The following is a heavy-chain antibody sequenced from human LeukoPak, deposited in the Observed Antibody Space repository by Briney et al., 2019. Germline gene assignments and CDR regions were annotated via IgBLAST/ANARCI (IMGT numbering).Heavy chain of an antibody. Sequence: ASVKVSCKASGYTFTGYYMHWVRQAPGQGLEWMGWINPNSGGTNYAQKFQGRVTMTRDTSISTAYMELSRLRSGDTAAYYCARVMGTDYYYGSGSYYTTPDFDYWGQGTLVTVSS. CDR3: ARVMGTDYYYGSGSYYTTPDFDY. CDR1: GYTFTGYY. CDR2: INPNSGGT. D-gene: IGHD3-10*01. J-gene: IGHJ4*02. V-gene: IGHV1-2*02.